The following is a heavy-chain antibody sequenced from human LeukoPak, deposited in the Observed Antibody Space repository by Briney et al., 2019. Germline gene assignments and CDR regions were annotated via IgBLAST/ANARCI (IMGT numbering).Heavy chain of an antibody. Sequence: GRSLRLSRAASGFTFSSYGMHWVRQAPGKGLEWVAVISYDGSNKYYADSVKGRFTISRDNSKNTLYLQMNSLRAEDTAVYYCAKVVVYSSGYYYYYGMDVWGQGTTVTVSS. J-gene: IGHJ6*02. V-gene: IGHV3-30*18. CDR2: ISYDGSNK. CDR1: GFTFSSYG. D-gene: IGHD3-22*01. CDR3: AKVVVYSSGYYYYYGMDV.